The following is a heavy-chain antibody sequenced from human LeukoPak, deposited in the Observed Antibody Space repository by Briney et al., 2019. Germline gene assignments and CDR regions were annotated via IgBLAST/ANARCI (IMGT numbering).Heavy chain of an antibody. J-gene: IGHJ4*02. V-gene: IGHV3-22*01. CDR1: GFSVSNNY. CDR2: IRSSIYGGTP. CDR3: SREWGNGNDLRPDS. Sequence: GGSLRLACAVSGFSVSNNYMNGVRQAPGKGLEWIGFIRSSIYGGTPKAAASVKGRFIFSRDDSKGVAYLRMNSLKTDDTAVYYCSREWGNGNDLRPDSWGQGTLVTVSS. D-gene: IGHD1-1*01.